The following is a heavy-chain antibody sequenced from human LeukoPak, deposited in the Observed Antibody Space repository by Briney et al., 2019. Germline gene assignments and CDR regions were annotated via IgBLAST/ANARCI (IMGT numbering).Heavy chain of an antibody. CDR2: IYTSGST. V-gene: IGHV4-61*02. J-gene: IGHJ3*02. D-gene: IGHD6-13*01. CDR3: ARYSSTGYDAFDI. Sequence: SETLSLTCTVSGDSISSGSYYWSWIRQPAGKGLEWIGRIYTSGSTNYNPSLKSRVTISVDTSKNQFSLKLSSVTAADTAVYYCARYSSTGYDAFDIWGQGTMVTVSS. CDR1: GDSISSGSYY.